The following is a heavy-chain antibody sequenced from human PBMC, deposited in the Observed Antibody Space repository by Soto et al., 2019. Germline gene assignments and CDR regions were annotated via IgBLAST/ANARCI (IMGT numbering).Heavy chain of an antibody. CDR3: ARDSPYDSSGYSVDAFDI. Sequence: PGGSLRLSCAASGFPFSIYAMHLVRQSPGKGLEWVAVISYDGSNKYYADSVKGRFTISRDNSKNTLYLQMNSLRAEDTAVYYCARDSPYDSSGYSVDAFDIWGQGKMVTVSS. V-gene: IGHV3-30-3*01. J-gene: IGHJ3*02. CDR2: ISYDGSNK. D-gene: IGHD3-22*01. CDR1: GFPFSIYA.